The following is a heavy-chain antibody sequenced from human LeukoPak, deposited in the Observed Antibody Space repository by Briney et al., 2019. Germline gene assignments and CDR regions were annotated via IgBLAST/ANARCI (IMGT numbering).Heavy chain of an antibody. Sequence: GGSLRLSCAASGFTFSDHYMDWVRQAPGKGLEWVGRTRNKANSYTTEYAASVKGRFTISRDDSKNSLYLQMNSLRAEDTAVYYCARGVIFEGSGSTFDIWGQGTMVTVSS. CDR3: ARGVIFEGSGSTFDI. D-gene: IGHD3-10*01. J-gene: IGHJ3*02. CDR2: TRNKANSYTT. CDR1: GFTFSDHY. V-gene: IGHV3-72*01.